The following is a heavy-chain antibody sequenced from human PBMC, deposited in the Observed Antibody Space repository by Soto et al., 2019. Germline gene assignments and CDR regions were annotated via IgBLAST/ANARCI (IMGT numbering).Heavy chain of an antibody. CDR3: ARAGREYLSGESCYSGVYGMEV. CDR1: GVSLISSDW. CDR2: IYLGENT. Sequence: SETLSLTCAVSGVSLISSDWWSLVRHPPGKGLEWIGQIYLGENTNYNPSLKSRVIISVDKSKNHFSLKLTSVTAADTAVYYCARAGREYLSGESCYSGVYGMEVWGQDTAVTVSS. V-gene: IGHV4-4*02. J-gene: IGHJ6*01. D-gene: IGHD2-15*01.